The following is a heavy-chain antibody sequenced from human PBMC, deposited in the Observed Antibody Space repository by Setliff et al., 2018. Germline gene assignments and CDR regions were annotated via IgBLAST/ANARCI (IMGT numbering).Heavy chain of an antibody. D-gene: IGHD2-8*01. V-gene: IGHV1-18*01. Sequence: ASVKVSCKTSGYTFNDYGITWVRQVPGQGLEWMGWISSHTGKTYYAEKLQGRVTLTTDTSTSTAYLDLRSLESDDTAVYYCSRLVRFCTKTACQRLSGGEFWGQGTLVTVSS. CDR1: GYTFNDYG. CDR3: SRLVRFCTKTACQRLSGGEF. J-gene: IGHJ4*02. CDR2: ISSHTGKT.